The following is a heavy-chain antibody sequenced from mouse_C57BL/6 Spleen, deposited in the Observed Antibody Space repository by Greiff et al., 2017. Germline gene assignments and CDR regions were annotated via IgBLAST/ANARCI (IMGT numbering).Heavy chain of an antibody. CDR2: IYPSDSET. J-gene: IGHJ3*01. V-gene: IGHV1-61*01. CDR3: ARLGDRAY. CDR1: GYTFTSYW. Sequence: VQLQQPGAELVRPGSSVKLSCKASGYTFTSYWMDWVKQRPGQGLEWIGNIYPSDSETHYNQKFKDKATLTVDKPSSTAYMQLSSLTSEDSAVYYCARLGDRAYWGQGTLVTVSA. D-gene: IGHD4-1*01.